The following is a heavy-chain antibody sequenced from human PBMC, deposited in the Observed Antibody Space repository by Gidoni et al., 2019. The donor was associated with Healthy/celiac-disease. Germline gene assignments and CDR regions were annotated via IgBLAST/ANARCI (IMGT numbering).Heavy chain of an antibody. CDR3: ARGLVDGSYPGDFDY. V-gene: IGHV3-48*03. J-gene: IGHJ4*02. CDR1: GFTFRSYE. D-gene: IGHD1-26*01. CDR2: ISSSGSTI. Sequence: EVQLVESGGGLVQPGGSLRLSCAASGFTFRSYEMNWVRQAPGKGLEWVSYISSSGSTIYYADSVKGRFTISRDNAKNSLYLQMNSLRAEDTAVYYCARGLVDGSYPGDFDYWGQGTLVTVSS.